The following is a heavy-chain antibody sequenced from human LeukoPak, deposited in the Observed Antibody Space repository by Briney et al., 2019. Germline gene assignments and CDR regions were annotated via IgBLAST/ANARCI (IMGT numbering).Heavy chain of an antibody. CDR2: ISSSSSYI. J-gene: IGHJ4*02. CDR1: GFTFSSYS. V-gene: IGHV3-21*01. D-gene: IGHD3-9*01. CDR3: TTVDILTGYEIDY. Sequence: GWSLRLSCAASGFTFSSYSMNWVRQAPGKGLEWVSSISSSSSYIYCADSVKGRFTISRDNAKNSLYLQMNSLRAEDTAVYYCTTVDILTGYEIDYWGQGTLVTVSS.